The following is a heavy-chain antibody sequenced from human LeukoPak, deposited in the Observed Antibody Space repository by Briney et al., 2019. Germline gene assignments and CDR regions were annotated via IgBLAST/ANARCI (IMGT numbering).Heavy chain of an antibody. CDR1: GFTFSSYA. CDR3: ASRGGWYRSSSEYYFDY. CDR2: ISGSGGST. V-gene: IGHV3-23*01. Sequence: GGSLRLSCAASGFTFSSYAMSWVRQAPGKGPEWVSAISGSGGSTYYADSVKGRFTISRDNSKNTLYLQMNSLRAEDTAVYYCASRGGWYRSSSEYYFDYWGQGTLVTVSS. J-gene: IGHJ4*02. D-gene: IGHD6-6*01.